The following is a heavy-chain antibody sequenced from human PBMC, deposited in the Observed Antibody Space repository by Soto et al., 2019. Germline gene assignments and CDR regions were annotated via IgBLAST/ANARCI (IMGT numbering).Heavy chain of an antibody. V-gene: IGHV4-31*03. D-gene: IGHD3-22*01. J-gene: IGHJ3*02. CDR2: IYYSGST. Sequence: QVQLQESGPGLVKPSQTLSLTCTVSGGSISSGGYYWSWIRQHPGKGLEWIGYIYYSGSTYYNPSLKSRVTIAVDTPKKQFSLKLGSVTAADTAVYYCARVTERITMIVVVPSAFGIWGQGTMVTVSS. CDR1: GGSISSGGYY. CDR3: ARVTERITMIVVVPSAFGI.